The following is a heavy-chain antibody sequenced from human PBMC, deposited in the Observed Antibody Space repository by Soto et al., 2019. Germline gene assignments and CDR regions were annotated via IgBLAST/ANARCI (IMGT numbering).Heavy chain of an antibody. D-gene: IGHD3-10*01. CDR1: GFTFSSYG. V-gene: IGHV3-30*18. Sequence: GGSLRLSCAASGFTFSSYGMHWVRQAPGKGLEWVAVISYDGSNKYYADSVKGRFTISRDNSKNTLYLQMNSLRAEDTAVYYCAKSGYITMVRGVISNFFDYWGQGTLVTVSS. CDR2: ISYDGSNK. J-gene: IGHJ4*02. CDR3: AKSGYITMVRGVISNFFDY.